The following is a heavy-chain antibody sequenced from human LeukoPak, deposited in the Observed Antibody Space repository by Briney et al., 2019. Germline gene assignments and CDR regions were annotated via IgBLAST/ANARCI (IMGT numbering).Heavy chain of an antibody. J-gene: IGHJ4*02. CDR3: ARELERCED. CDR1: GGSISSYY. V-gene: IGHV4-59*01. Sequence: PSETLSLTCTVSGGSISSYYLSWIRQPPGKGLEWIGYIYYSGSTNYNPSLKSRVTISVDTSKNQFSLRLSSVTAADTAVYYCARELERCEDWGLGTLVTVSS. CDR2: IYYSGST. D-gene: IGHD1-1*01.